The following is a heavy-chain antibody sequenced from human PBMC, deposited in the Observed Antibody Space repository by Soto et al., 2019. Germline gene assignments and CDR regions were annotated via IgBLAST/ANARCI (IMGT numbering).Heavy chain of an antibody. D-gene: IGHD6-6*01. CDR2: ISSSSSYI. CDR3: ARDSSSMAFDP. J-gene: IGHJ5*02. CDR1: GFTFSSYS. Sequence: GGSLRLSCAASGFTFSSYSMNWVRQAPGKGLEWASSISSSSSYIYYADSVKGRFTISRDNAKNSLYLQMNSLRAEDTAVYYCARDSSSMAFDPWGQGTLVTVSS. V-gene: IGHV3-21*01.